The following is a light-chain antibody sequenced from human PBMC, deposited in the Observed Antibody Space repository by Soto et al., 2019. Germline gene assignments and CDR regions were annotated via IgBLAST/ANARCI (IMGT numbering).Light chain of an antibody. CDR1: SSDIGGYNY. J-gene: IGLJ2*01. V-gene: IGLV2-14*03. Sequence: QSVLTQPASVSGSPGQSITISCNGSSSDIGGYNYVSWYQQHPGKAPKLLIYDVSDRPSGISSRFSGSKSGNTASLTISGLQPEDEADYYCSSYTSSITRLFGGGTKLTVL. CDR3: SSYTSSITRL. CDR2: DVS.